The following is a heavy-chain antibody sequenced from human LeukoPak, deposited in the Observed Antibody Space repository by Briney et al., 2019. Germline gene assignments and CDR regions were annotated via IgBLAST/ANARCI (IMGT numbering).Heavy chain of an antibody. Sequence: AGGSLRLSCAASGFTFSNYAMSWVRQAPGKGLEWVSAIVGRGSSTYYADSVKGRFTISRDNSKNTLYLQLSRLRAEDTAVYYCAKWGDYDILTGYYDSDYWGQGTLVTVSS. CDR3: AKWGDYDILTGYYDSDY. V-gene: IGHV3-23*01. CDR1: GFTFSNYA. CDR2: IVGRGSST. D-gene: IGHD3-9*01. J-gene: IGHJ4*02.